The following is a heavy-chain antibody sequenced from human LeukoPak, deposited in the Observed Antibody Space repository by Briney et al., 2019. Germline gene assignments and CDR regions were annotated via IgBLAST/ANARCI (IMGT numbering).Heavy chain of an antibody. Sequence: PGGSLRLSCAASEFTLTTYWMTWVRQAPGKGLEWVANIKQDGSEKYYVDSVKGRFTISRDNAKNSLYLQMNSLRAEDTAVYYCARDTYYDFWSSYYYYMDVWGKGTTVTVSS. V-gene: IGHV3-7*01. CDR3: ARDTYYDFWSSYYYYMDV. CDR1: EFTLTTYW. J-gene: IGHJ6*03. D-gene: IGHD3-3*01. CDR2: IKQDGSEK.